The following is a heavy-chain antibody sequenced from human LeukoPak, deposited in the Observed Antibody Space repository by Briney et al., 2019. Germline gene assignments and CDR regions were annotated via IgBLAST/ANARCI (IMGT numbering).Heavy chain of an antibody. CDR1: GYTFTGYY. J-gene: IGHJ3*02. CDR2: INPNSGGT. CDR3: ARAEHDYGDYAYAFDI. Sequence: ASVKVSCKASGYTFTGYYMHWVRQAPGQGLEWMGWINPNSGGTNYAQKFQGRVTTTRDTSISTAYMELSRLRSDDTAVYYCARAEHDYGDYAYAFDIWGQGTMVTVSS. V-gene: IGHV1-2*02. D-gene: IGHD4-17*01.